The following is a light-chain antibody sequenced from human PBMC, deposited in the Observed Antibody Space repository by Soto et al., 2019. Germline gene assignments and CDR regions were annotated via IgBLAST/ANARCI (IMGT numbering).Light chain of an antibody. CDR2: EVS. J-gene: IGLJ1*01. CDR1: SSDVGSYDH. CDR3: ISYTGSSTSHV. Sequence: QSALTQPASVSGSPGQSITISCSGTSSDVGSYDHVAWYQQFPGKTPKLMIYEVSNRPSGVSSGFSGSKSGNTASLTISGLQAEYEADYYFISYTGSSTSHVLGSGTKLTVL. V-gene: IGLV2-14*01.